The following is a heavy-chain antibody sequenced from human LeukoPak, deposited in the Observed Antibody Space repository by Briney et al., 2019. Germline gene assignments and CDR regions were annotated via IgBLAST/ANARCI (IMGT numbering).Heavy chain of an antibody. CDR2: IYSDGNT. V-gene: IGHV3-53*01. J-gene: IGHJ4*02. CDR3: ARGGSSASAPYY. Sequence: GGSLRLSCAASGFTVSSNHMSWIRQAPGKGLEWVSVIYSDGNTHYADSVKGRFTSSRDNSKNTLLLQMNSLRAEDTAVYYCARGGSSASAPYYWGQGTLVTVSS. CDR1: GFTVSSNH. D-gene: IGHD2-21*01.